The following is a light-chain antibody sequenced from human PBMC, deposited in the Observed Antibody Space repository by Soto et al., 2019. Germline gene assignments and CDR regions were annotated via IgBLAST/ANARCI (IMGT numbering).Light chain of an antibody. Sequence: IVMTESPDSLAVSLGERATINCPSSHSVLYTPNNKNYLAWYQQKPGQPPKLLIYWASTGESGVPDRFSGSGSGADFTLTISSLQAQDVAVYYSQKYYSTRALTFGRGTKVDIK. CDR3: QKYYSTRALT. CDR2: WAS. CDR1: HSVLYTPNNKNY. V-gene: IGKV4-1*01. J-gene: IGKJ4*01.